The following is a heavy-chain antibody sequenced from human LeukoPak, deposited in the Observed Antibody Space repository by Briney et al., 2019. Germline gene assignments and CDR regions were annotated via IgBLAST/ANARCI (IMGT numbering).Heavy chain of an antibody. J-gene: IGHJ6*03. CDR2: IIPIFGTA. CDR3: ARGTTVTMIGDVFYYYMDV. D-gene: IGHD4-17*01. V-gene: IGHV1-69*01. CDR1: GGTFSNYA. Sequence: PGESLKISCKASGGTFSNYAISWVRQAPGQGLEWMGGIIPIFGTANYAQKFQGRVTITADESTSTAYMELSSLRSEDTAVYYCARGTTVTMIGDVFYYYMDVWGKGTTVTVSS.